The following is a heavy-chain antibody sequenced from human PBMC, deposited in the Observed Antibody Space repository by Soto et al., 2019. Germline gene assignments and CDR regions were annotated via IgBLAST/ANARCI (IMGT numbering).Heavy chain of an antibody. D-gene: IGHD3-16*01. V-gene: IGHV4-34*01. CDR1: GGSFRGYF. CDR3: QGGDF. J-gene: IGHJ4*02. Sequence: SETLSLTCAVSGGSFRGYFWSWIRQSPAKGLEWIGEINDSGNTYYNPSFKSRLTISVGTSTSQISLRLTSVTAADSAVYYCQGGDFWGQGTRVTVS. CDR2: INDSGNT.